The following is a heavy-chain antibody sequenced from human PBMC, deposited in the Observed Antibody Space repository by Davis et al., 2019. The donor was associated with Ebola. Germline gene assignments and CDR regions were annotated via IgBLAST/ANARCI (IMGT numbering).Heavy chain of an antibody. CDR3: ARGTALARNFDY. V-gene: IGHV5-51*01. Sequence: GESLKISCKGSGYSFTSYWIGWVRQLPGKGLEWMGIIYPGDSDTRYSPSFQGQVTISADKSITTAYLQWSSLKASDSALYYCARGTALARNFDYWGQGTLVTVSS. D-gene: IGHD5-18*01. J-gene: IGHJ4*02. CDR2: IYPGDSDT. CDR1: GYSFTSYW.